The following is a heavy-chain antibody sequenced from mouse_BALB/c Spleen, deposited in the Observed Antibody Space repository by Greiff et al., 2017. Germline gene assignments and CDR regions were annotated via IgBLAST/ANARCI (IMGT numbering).Heavy chain of an antibody. V-gene: IGHV1-85*01. CDR2: IFPGDGST. CDR1: GYTFTSYD. J-gene: IGHJ4*01. D-gene: IGHD2-2*01. CDR3: ARGLRRDYYAMDY. Sequence: QVQLHQSGAELVKPGASVKLSCKASGYTFTSYDINWVRQRPERGLEWIGSIFPGDGSTKYNEKFKGKATLTTDKSSSTAYMHLSRLTSEDSAVYFCARGLRRDYYAMDYWGQGTSVTVSS.